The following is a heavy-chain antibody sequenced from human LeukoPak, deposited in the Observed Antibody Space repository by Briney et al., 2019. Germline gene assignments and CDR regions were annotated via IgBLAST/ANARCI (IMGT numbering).Heavy chain of an antibody. CDR2: IWYDGNNK. Sequence: GGSLRLSCAASGFIFSGYGLHGVRQAPGKGLEWVAVIWYDGNNKYYADSVKGRLTISRDNPKNTLYLQMNSLRAEDTAVYFCAKRGVVIRVILVGFHKEAYYFDSWGQGALVTVSS. V-gene: IGHV3-33*06. D-gene: IGHD3-22*01. CDR3: AKRGVVIRVILVGFHKEAYYFDS. CDR1: GFIFSGYG. J-gene: IGHJ4*02.